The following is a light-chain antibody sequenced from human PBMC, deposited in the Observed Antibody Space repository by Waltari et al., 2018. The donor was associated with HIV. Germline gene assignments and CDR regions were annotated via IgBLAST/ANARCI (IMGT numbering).Light chain of an antibody. CDR1: TSDIGNFDY. CDR2: EVY. J-gene: IGLJ2*01. V-gene: IGLV2-8*01. CDR3: SSYATTNDFYVL. Sequence: QSALTQPPSASGSPGQSVTIPCTGTTSDIGNFDYVAWYQQHPGKPPKLIISEVYKRPSGVPNRFSGSKSGNTASLTVSGLQAEDEADYYCSSYATTNDFYVLFGGGTKLTVL.